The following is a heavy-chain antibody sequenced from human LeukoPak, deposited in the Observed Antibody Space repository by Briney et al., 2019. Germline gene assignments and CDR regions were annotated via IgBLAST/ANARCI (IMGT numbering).Heavy chain of an antibody. D-gene: IGHD2-2*01. J-gene: IGHJ3*02. Sequence: GGSLRLSCAASGFTFNNYGMHWVRQAPGKGLEWVAFIRYDGSNKYYADSVKGRFTISRDNSKNTLYLQMNSLRAEDTAVYYCAKVFPPIVVVPAATPGDAFDIWGQGTMVTVSS. CDR1: GFTFNNYG. CDR2: IRYDGSNK. V-gene: IGHV3-30*02. CDR3: AKVFPPIVVVPAATPGDAFDI.